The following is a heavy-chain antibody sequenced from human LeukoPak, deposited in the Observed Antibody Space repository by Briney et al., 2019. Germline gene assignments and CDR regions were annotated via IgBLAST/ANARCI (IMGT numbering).Heavy chain of an antibody. CDR3: ARMDDYGDYGIY. J-gene: IGHJ4*02. D-gene: IGHD4-17*01. CDR2: IHPADSDT. Sequence: GESLKISRNGSGYSFTSYWIGWVRQMPGKGLEWMVIIHPADSDTRFSPSFLGQVTISADKSINTAYLQWSRLKASDTAIYYCARMDDYGDYGIYWGQGSLVTVSS. V-gene: IGHV5-51*01. CDR1: GYSFTSYW.